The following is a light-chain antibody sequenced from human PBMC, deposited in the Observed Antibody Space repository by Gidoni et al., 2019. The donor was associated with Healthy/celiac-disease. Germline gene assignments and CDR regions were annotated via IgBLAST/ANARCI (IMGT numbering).Light chain of an antibody. Sequence: QSALTQPASVSGSPGQSITISCTGTSSDVGGYNYVSGYQQHPGKAPKLMIYDVSNRPSGVSNRFSGSKSGNTASLTISGLQAEDEADYYCSSYTSSSTQVVFGGGTKLTVL. CDR3: SSYTSSSTQVV. V-gene: IGLV2-14*03. CDR1: SSDVGGYNY. J-gene: IGLJ2*01. CDR2: DVS.